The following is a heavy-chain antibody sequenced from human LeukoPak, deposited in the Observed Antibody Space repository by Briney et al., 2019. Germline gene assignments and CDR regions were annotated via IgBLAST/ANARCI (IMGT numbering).Heavy chain of an antibody. Sequence: PGGSLRLSCAASGFTFDGYAMHWVRQAPGKGLEWVSGISWNSGSIGYADSVKGRFTISRDNAKNSLYLQMNSLRAEDMALYYCAKDKALYSGSYWGGAFDIWGQGTMVTVSS. CDR1: GFTFDGYA. CDR2: ISWNSGSI. D-gene: IGHD1-26*01. V-gene: IGHV3-9*03. J-gene: IGHJ3*02. CDR3: AKDKALYSGSYWGGAFDI.